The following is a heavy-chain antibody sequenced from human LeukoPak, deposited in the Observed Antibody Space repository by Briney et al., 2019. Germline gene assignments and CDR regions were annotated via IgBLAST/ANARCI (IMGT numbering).Heavy chain of an antibody. CDR1: GYTFTGYY. Sequence: ASVKVSCKASGYTFTGYYMHWVRQAPGQGLEWMGWINPNSGGTNYAQKFQGRVTMTRDMSTSTVYMELSSLRSEDTAVYYCARATRYSYGPYYFDYWGQGTLVTVSS. CDR3: ARATRYSYGPYYFDY. V-gene: IGHV1-2*02. CDR2: INPNSGGT. D-gene: IGHD5-18*01. J-gene: IGHJ4*02.